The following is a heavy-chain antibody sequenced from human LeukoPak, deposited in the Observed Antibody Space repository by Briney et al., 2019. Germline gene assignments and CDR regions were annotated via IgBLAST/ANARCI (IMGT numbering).Heavy chain of an antibody. V-gene: IGHV3-74*01. CDR1: GITFGNNW. CDR3: ARDVPHNWFDT. CDR2: INSDGGGA. J-gene: IGHJ5*02. Sequence: GGSLRLSCAASGITFGNNWMHWVRQAPGKGLVWISRINSDGGGAIYADSVKGRFTVSRDNTKNTLYLQMNSLRAEDTAVYYCARDVPHNWFDTWGQGTLVTVSS.